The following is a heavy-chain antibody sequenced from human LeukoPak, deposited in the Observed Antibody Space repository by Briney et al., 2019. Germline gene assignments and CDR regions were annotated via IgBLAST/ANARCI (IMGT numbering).Heavy chain of an antibody. CDR2: ISYDGSNK. Sequence: GRSLRLSCAASGFTFSSYDMHWVRQAPGKGLEWVAVISYDGSNKYYADSVKGRFTISRDNSKNTLYLQMNSLRAEDTAVYCWARGYSYGYVLDYWGQGTLVTVSS. D-gene: IGHD5-18*01. J-gene: IGHJ4*02. CDR1: GFTFSSYD. V-gene: IGHV3-30*04. CDR3: ARGYSYGYVLDY.